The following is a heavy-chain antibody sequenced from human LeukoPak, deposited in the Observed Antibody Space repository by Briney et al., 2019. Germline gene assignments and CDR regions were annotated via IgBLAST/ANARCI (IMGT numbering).Heavy chain of an antibody. D-gene: IGHD3-10*01. CDR3: ARARGVAAPGDY. J-gene: IGHJ4*02. V-gene: IGHV3-7*01. CDR1: GFTFSSYS. CDR2: IKQDGTEK. Sequence: GGSLRLSCAASGFTFSSYSMNWVRQAPGKGLEWVANIKQDGTEKYYVDSVKGRFTISGDNAKNSLYLQMNSLRGEDTAIYYCARARGVAAPGDYWGQGTLVTVSS.